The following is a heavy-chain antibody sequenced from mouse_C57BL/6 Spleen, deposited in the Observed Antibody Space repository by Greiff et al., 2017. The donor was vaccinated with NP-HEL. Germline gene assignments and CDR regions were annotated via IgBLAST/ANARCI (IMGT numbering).Heavy chain of an antibody. D-gene: IGHD2-14*01. CDR1: GFTFTDYY. CDR2: IRNKANGYTT. V-gene: IGHV7-3*01. CDR3: ASPIGGLAWFAY. Sequence: EVMLVESGGGLVQPGGSLSLSCAASGFTFTDYYMSWVRQPPGKALEWLGFIRNKANGYTTEYSASVKGRFTISRDTSQSILYLQRNAQRAEDSATYYCASPIGGLAWFAYWGQGTLVTVSA. J-gene: IGHJ3*01.